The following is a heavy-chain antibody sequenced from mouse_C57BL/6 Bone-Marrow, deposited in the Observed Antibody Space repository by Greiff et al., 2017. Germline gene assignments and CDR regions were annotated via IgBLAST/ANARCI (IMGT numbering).Heavy chain of an antibody. CDR3: ARGSGLPWFAY. V-gene: IGHV1-69*01. CDR2: IDPSDSYT. J-gene: IGHJ3*01. CDR1: GYTFTSYW. D-gene: IGHD3-2*02. Sequence: QVQLKQPGAELVMPGASVKLSCKASGYTFTSYWMPWVKQRPGQGLEWIGEIDPSDSYTNYNQKFKGKSTLTVDKSSSTAYMQLSSLTSEDSAVYYCARGSGLPWFAYWGQGTLVTVSA.